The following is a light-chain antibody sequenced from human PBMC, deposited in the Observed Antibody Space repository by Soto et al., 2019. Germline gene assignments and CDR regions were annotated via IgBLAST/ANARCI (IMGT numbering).Light chain of an antibody. CDR1: QNINRD. CDR3: QQTDTTPWT. Sequence: IQMTQSPSSLSASVGDRVTITCRASQNINRDLSWFQQKPGKAPTLLIYAASSLQSGVPSRVFASGSGTDFTLIISSLQLEDFATYYCQQTDTTPWTFGQGTKVEIK. V-gene: IGKV1-39*01. J-gene: IGKJ1*01. CDR2: AAS.